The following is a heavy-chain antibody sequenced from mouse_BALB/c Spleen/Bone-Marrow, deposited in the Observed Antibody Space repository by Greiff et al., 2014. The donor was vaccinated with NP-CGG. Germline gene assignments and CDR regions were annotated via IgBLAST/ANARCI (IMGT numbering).Heavy chain of an antibody. J-gene: IGHJ2*01. D-gene: IGHD1-2*01. CDR3: ARSRGTTATTYYFDY. CDR2: IYPHNGGN. Sequence: VQLKESGPELVKPGASVKISCKASGYTSTDYNMHWVKQSHGKSLEWIVYIYPHNGGNGYNQKFKNKATLTADSSSSTAYMELRSLASEDSAVYYCARSRGTTATTYYFDYWGQGTTLTVSS. CDR1: GYTSTDYN. V-gene: IGHV1S29*02.